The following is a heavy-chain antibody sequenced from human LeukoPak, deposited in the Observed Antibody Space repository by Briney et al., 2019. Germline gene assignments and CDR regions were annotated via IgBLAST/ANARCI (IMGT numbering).Heavy chain of an antibody. CDR1: GGTFSTYA. V-gene: IGHV1-69*13. J-gene: IGHJ4*02. CDR3: AREISSNTRLYDFWSGYSYYFDY. CDR2: IIPIFGTA. D-gene: IGHD3-3*01. Sequence: SVKVSCKASGGTFSTYAISWVRQAPGQGLEWMGGIIPIFGTANYAQKFQGRVTITADESTSTAYMELSSLRSEDTAVYHCAREISSNTRLYDFWSGYSYYFDYWGQGTLVTVSS.